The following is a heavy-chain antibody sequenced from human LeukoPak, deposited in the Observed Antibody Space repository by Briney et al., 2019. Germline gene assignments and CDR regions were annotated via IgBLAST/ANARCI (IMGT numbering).Heavy chain of an antibody. V-gene: IGHV3-23*01. Sequence: GGSLRLCCAASGFTFSSYAMSWVRQGPGKGLEWVAGISDSGGRTNYADSVKGRFTISRDNPKNTLYLQMNSLRAEDTAVYYCARDYCGGNNLCFADFWGQGTLVTVSS. CDR1: GFTFSSYA. J-gene: IGHJ4*02. CDR2: ISDSGGRT. D-gene: IGHD4-23*01. CDR3: ARDYCGGNNLCFADF.